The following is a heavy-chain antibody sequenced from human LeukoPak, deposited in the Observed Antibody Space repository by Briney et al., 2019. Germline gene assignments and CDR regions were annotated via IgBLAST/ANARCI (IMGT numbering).Heavy chain of an antibody. Sequence: GSLRLSCAASGFTFSTYTMNWVRQAPGKGLEWVSYINSSGSTIYYADSVKGRFTISRDNARNSLYLQMNSLRAEDTAVYYCAREVRGVIIGWGQGTLVTVSS. CDR3: AREVRGVIIG. D-gene: IGHD3-10*01. J-gene: IGHJ4*02. CDR2: INSSGSTI. CDR1: GFTFSTYT. V-gene: IGHV3-48*04.